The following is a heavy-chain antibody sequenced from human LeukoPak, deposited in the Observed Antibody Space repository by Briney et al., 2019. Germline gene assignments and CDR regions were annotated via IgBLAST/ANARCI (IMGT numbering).Heavy chain of an antibody. V-gene: IGHV5-51*01. Sequence: GESLKISCKGSGYTFTTYWIGWVRQMHGKGLEWMGIIYPGDSDTTYSPSFQGQVTISADKSISTAYLHWSSLKASDTAMYFCARPVDYGDYSGAFDIWGQGTMVTVSS. CDR2: IYPGDSDT. CDR1: GYTFTTYW. D-gene: IGHD4-17*01. J-gene: IGHJ3*02. CDR3: ARPVDYGDYSGAFDI.